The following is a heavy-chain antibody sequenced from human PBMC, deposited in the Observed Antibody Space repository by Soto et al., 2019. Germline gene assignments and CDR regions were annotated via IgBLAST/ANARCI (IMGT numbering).Heavy chain of an antibody. CDR2: ISGSGGST. CDR1: GFTFSSYA. V-gene: IGHV3-23*01. J-gene: IGHJ4*02. Sequence: GGSLRLSCAASGFTFSSYAMSWVRQAPGKGLEWVSAISGSGGSTYYADSVKGRFTISRDNSKNSLYPQMNSLRTEDTAVYYCAKEAGYSGSYFDYWGQGTLVTVSS. CDR3: AKEAGYSGSYFDY. D-gene: IGHD1-26*01.